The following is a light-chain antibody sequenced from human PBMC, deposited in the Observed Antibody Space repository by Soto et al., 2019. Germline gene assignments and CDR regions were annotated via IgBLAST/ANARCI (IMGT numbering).Light chain of an antibody. V-gene: IGKV1-5*03. CDR3: QQYKVYPMR. Sequence: DIQMTQSPSTLSASVGDSVTITCRASQSISVWLAWHQQKPGKVPQLLIYMAPNLERGVPSRFSGSGSGTEFTLTISSLQPDDFATYYCQQYKVYPMRFGQGTKVDIK. J-gene: IGKJ1*01. CDR2: MAP. CDR1: QSISVW.